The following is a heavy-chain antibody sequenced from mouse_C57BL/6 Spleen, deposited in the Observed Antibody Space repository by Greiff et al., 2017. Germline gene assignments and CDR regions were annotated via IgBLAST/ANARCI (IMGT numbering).Heavy chain of an antibody. CDR1: GFSLTSYG. J-gene: IGHJ4*01. Sequence: VQLVESGPGLVQPSQSLSITCTVSGFSLTSYGVHWVRQSPGKGLEWLGVIWRGGSTDYNAAFMSRLSITKDNSKSQVFFKMNSLQADDTAIYYCAKNPHYYGSSDYAMDYWGQGTSVTVSS. CDR3: AKNPHYYGSSDYAMDY. V-gene: IGHV2-5*01. CDR2: IWRGGST. D-gene: IGHD1-1*01.